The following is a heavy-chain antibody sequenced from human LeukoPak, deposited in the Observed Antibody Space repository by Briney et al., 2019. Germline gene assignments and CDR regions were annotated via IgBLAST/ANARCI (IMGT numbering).Heavy chain of an antibody. CDR3: AWSRDGYNYFVY. CDR2: INSDGSGT. J-gene: IGHJ4*02. V-gene: IGHV3-74*01. CDR1: GFTFSSYA. Sequence: PGGSLRLSCAASGFTFSSYAMNWVRQAPGKGLEWVSRINSDGSGTTYADSVKGRFTISRDNAKNTLYLQMNSLRAEDTAVYYCAWSRDGYNYFVYWGQGTLVTVSS. D-gene: IGHD5-24*01.